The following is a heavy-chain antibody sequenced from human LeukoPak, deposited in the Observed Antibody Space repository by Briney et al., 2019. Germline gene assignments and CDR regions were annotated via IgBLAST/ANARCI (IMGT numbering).Heavy chain of an antibody. J-gene: IGHJ4*02. CDR1: GYSFNNYG. CDR3: ARDHDSSGYYQSRFDH. V-gene: IGHV1-18*01. CDR2: ISVQNGNT. Sequence: GASVKVSCKAAGYSFNNYGIAWVRQAPGQGLEWMGWISVQNGNTKSAQKFDGRVTMTTDTSTSTAYMELRSLGSDDTAVYYCARDHDSSGYYQSRFDHWGQGTLVIVSS. D-gene: IGHD3-22*01.